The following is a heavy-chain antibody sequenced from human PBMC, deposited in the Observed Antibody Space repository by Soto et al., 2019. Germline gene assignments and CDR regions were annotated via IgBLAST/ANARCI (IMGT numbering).Heavy chain of an antibody. CDR3: ASHSGSYYKAMDV. CDR1: GYTFTSYY. Sequence: ASVKVSCKASGYTFTSYYMHWVRQAPGQGLEWMGIINPSGGSTSYAQKFQGRVTMTRDASTSTVYMELSSLRSEDTAVYYCASHSGSYYKAMDVWGQGTTVTVSS. V-gene: IGHV1-46*01. J-gene: IGHJ6*02. CDR2: INPSGGST. D-gene: IGHD1-26*01.